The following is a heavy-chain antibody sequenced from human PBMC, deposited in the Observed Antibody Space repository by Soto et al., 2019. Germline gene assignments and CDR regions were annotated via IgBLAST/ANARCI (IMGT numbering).Heavy chain of an antibody. Sequence: ASVKVSCKASGYTFTSYGISWVRQAPGQGLEWMGWISAYNGNTNYAQKLQGRVTMTTDTSTGTAYMELRSLRSDDTAVYYCARLEAIAVAENNWFDPWGQGTLVTVSS. V-gene: IGHV1-18*01. D-gene: IGHD6-19*01. CDR3: ARLEAIAVAENNWFDP. J-gene: IGHJ5*02. CDR1: GYTFTSYG. CDR2: ISAYNGNT.